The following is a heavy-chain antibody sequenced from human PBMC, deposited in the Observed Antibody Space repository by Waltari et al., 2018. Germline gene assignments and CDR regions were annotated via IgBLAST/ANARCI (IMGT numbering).Heavy chain of an antibody. CDR3: AKDMSPSGSSPDE. CDR2: ITARGDVK. J-gene: IGHJ4*02. D-gene: IGHD3-10*01. CDR1: GFIFEEHV. Sequence: EMHVVESGGVWVQPGGSLTLSCTASGFIFEEHVLHWFRQSLGRPLEWVSLITARGDVKHYADSIKCRFTISRDNNRDYLYLQMESLRVEDTALYYCAKDMSPSGSSPDEWGRGTLVSVSS. V-gene: IGHV3-43D*04.